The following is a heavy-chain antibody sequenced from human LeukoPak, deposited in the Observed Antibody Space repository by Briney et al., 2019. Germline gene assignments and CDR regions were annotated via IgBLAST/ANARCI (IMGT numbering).Heavy chain of an antibody. CDR3: ARDRGYSSAWPEYYFDY. CDR1: GDXVSSTSAS. J-gene: IGHJ4*02. V-gene: IGHV6-1*01. CDR2: TYYRSKWYN. D-gene: IGHD6-19*01. Sequence: SQTLSLTCAISGDXVSSTSASWNWIRQSPARGLEWLGRTYYRSKWYNDYAVSVKSRITIYPDTSKNQFSLQLNSVTPEDTAFYYCARDRGYSSAWPEYYFDYWGQGTLVTVSS.